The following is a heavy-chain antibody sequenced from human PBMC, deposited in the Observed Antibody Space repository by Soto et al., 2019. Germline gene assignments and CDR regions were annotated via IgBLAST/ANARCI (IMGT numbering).Heavy chain of an antibody. CDR2: ISSSSSTI. J-gene: IGHJ4*02. Sequence: GSLRLSCAASGFTFSSYSMNWVRQAPGKGLEWVSYISSSSSTIYYADSVKGRFTISRDNAKNSLYLQMNSLRAEDTAVYYCARDCTNGVCYDVFDYWGQGTLVTVSS. V-gene: IGHV3-48*01. CDR1: GFTFSSYS. CDR3: ARDCTNGVCYDVFDY. D-gene: IGHD2-8*01.